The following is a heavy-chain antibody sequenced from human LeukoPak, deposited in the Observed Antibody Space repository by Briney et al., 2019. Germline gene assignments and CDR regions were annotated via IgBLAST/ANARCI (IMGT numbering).Heavy chain of an antibody. CDR3: ARDTSAVAIDN. J-gene: IGHJ4*02. V-gene: IGHV1-18*01. CDR2: SSGHNGDT. D-gene: IGHD6-19*01. Sequence: GASVKVSCKASGYNFNNYGISWVRQAPGQRLEWLGWSSGHNGDTLYAQKMQGRVTLTTDTFTSTAYMELRSLRSDDTAIYFCARDTSAVAIDNWGQGTLIIVSS. CDR1: GYNFNNYG.